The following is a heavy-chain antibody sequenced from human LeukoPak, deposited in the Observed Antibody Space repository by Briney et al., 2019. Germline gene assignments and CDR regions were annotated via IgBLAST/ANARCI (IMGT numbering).Heavy chain of an antibody. J-gene: IGHJ4*02. CDR3: ARSELWFGELLSFDY. CDR1: GYTFTSYG. Sequence: ASVKVSCKASGYTFTSYGISWVRQAPGQGFEWMGWISAYNGNTNYAQKLQGRVTMTTDTSTSTAYMELRSLRSDDTAVYYCARSELWFGELLSFDYWGQGTLVTVSS. CDR2: ISAYNGNT. V-gene: IGHV1-18*01. D-gene: IGHD3-10*01.